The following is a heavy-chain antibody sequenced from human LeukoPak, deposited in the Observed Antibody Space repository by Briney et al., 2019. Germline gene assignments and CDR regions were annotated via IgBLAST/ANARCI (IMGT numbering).Heavy chain of an antibody. D-gene: IGHD1-26*01. CDR1: GFTFSSYS. V-gene: IGHV3-48*04. J-gene: IGHJ1*01. Sequence: GSLRLSCAASGFTFSSYSMNWVRQAPGKGLEWVSYIISSGNTIYYADSVKGRFTISRDNAKNSLYLQMNSLRAEDTAVYYCARSTRRDSEIALAEYFQHWGQGTLVTVSS. CDR2: IISSGNTI. CDR3: ARSTRRDSEIALAEYFQH.